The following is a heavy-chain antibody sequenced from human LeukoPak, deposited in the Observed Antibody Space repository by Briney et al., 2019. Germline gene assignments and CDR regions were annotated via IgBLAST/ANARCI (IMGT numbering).Heavy chain of an antibody. CDR3: ASDNRCYDY. CDR2: ITSSSSAI. CDR1: GFTFSTYS. V-gene: IGHV3-48*04. Sequence: PGGSLRLSCAASGFTFSTYSMNWVRQAPGKGLEWISYITSSSSAIYYTDSVKGRFTVSRDNAKNSLYLQMNSLRAEDTAVYYCASDNRCYDYWGQGTLVTVSS. J-gene: IGHJ4*02. D-gene: IGHD1-14*01.